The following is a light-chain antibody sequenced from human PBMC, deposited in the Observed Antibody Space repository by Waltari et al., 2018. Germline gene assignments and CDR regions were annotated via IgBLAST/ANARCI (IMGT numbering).Light chain of an antibody. CDR3: QQYNNWPKT. J-gene: IGKJ1*01. CDR1: QSVGSS. V-gene: IGKV3-15*01. Sequence: EIVMTQSPATLSVSLGDRATLSFRASQSVGSSLAWYQQKAGQAPRLLIYSASTSATGVPARFSGSGSGTEFTLTISSLQSDDFAAYYCQQYNNWPKTFGQGTKVEIK. CDR2: SAS.